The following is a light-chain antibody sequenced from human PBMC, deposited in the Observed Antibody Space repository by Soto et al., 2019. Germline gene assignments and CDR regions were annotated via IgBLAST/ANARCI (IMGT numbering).Light chain of an antibody. CDR2: DAS. CDR1: QSISSW. Sequence: DIQMTQSPSTLSASVGDRVTITCRASQSISSWLAWYQQKPGKAPKLLSYDASSLESGVPSRFSGSGSGTEFTLTISSLQPDDFATYYCQQYNSYSSTFGQGTKVEIK. CDR3: QQYNSYSST. V-gene: IGKV1-5*01. J-gene: IGKJ1*01.